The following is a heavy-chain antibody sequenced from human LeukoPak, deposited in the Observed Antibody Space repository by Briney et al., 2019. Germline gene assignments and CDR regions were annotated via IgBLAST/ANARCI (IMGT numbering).Heavy chain of an antibody. CDR1: GFTFSSYS. Sequence: GGSLRLSCAASGFTFSSYSMNWVRQAPGKGLEWVSYISSSSSTIYYADSVKGRFTISRDNAKNSLYLQMNSLRAEDTALYYCAKSTHCSGGSCYGTPLDYWGQGTLVTVSS. J-gene: IGHJ4*02. CDR2: ISSSSSTI. D-gene: IGHD2-15*01. CDR3: AKSTHCSGGSCYGTPLDY. V-gene: IGHV3-48*01.